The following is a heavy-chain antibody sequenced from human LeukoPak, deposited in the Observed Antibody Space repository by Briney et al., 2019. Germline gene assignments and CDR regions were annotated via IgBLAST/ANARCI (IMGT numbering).Heavy chain of an antibody. CDR1: GGSISSYY. J-gene: IGHJ5*02. CDR3: ARGRRSRVTMVRGVGPAAKTFKFDP. CDR2: IYTSGST. Sequence: SETLSLTCTVSGGSISSYYWSWIRQPPGKGLEWIGYIYTSGSTNYNPSLKSRVTISVDTSKNQFSLKLSSVTAADTAAYYCARGRRSRVTMVRGVGPAAKTFKFDPWGQGTLVTVSS. D-gene: IGHD3-10*01. V-gene: IGHV4-4*09.